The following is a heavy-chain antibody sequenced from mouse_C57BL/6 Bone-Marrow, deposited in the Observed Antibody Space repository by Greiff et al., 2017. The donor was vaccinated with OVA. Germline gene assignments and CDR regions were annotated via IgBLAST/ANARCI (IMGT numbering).Heavy chain of an antibody. CDR1: GFNIKDDY. V-gene: IGHV14-4*01. CDR2: IDPENGDT. CDR3: TTPPYYGSSYLSGFAY. J-gene: IGHJ3*01. Sequence: VQLQQSGAELVRPGASVKLSCTASGFNIKDDYMHWVKQRPEQGLEWIGWIDPENGDTEYASKFQGKATITADTSSNTAYLQLSSLTSEDTAVYYCTTPPYYGSSYLSGFAYWGQGTLVTVSA. D-gene: IGHD1-1*01.